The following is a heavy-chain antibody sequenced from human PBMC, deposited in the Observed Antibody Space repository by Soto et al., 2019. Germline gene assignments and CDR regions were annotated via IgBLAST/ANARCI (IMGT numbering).Heavy chain of an antibody. Sequence: PGGSLRLSCAASGFTLSSYEMNWVRQAPGKGLEWVSYISSSGSTIYYADSVKGRFTISRDNAKNSLYLQMNSLRAEDTAVYYCARARGYSYGYGMDVWGQGTTVTVSS. V-gene: IGHV3-48*03. CDR2: ISSSGSTI. D-gene: IGHD5-18*01. J-gene: IGHJ6*02. CDR1: GFTLSSYE. CDR3: ARARGYSYGYGMDV.